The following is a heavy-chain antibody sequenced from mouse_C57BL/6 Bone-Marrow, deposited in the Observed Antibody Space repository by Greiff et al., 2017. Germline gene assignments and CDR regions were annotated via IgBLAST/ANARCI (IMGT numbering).Heavy chain of an antibody. D-gene: IGHD1-1*01. CDR3: ARRPLYYGSSHWYFDV. CDR1: GYSFTGYY. Sequence: EVQLQQSGPELVKPGASVKISCKASGYSFTGYYMNWVKQSPEKSLEWIGEINPSTGGTTYNQKFKAKATAYMQLKSLTSEDSAVYYCARRPLYYGSSHWYFDVWGTGTTVTVSS. CDR2: INPSTGGT. J-gene: IGHJ1*03. V-gene: IGHV1-42*01.